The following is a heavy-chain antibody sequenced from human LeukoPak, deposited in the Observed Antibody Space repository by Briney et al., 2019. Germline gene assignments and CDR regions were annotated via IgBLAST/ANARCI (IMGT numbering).Heavy chain of an antibody. V-gene: IGHV4-34*01. D-gene: IGHD3-16*02. CDR2: INHSGSN. Sequence: SETLSLTCAVYGVSFSGYYWRWIRQPPGKGLEWVGDINHSGSNNYNPYLKSRVIISVDTSKNQFSLKLSSVTAADTAVYYCARRPGYDYVWGSYRPYYFDYWGQGTLVTVSS. J-gene: IGHJ4*02. CDR1: GVSFSGYY. CDR3: ARRPGYDYVWGSYRPYYFDY.